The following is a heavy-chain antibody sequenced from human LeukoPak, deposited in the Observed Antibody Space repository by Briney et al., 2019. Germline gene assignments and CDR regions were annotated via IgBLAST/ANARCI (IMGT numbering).Heavy chain of an antibody. CDR3: ARGDAFDI. CDR2: TYYRSKGYN. CDR1: GDSVSSNSAA. Sequence: SQTLSLTCAISGDSVSSNSAAWNWIRQSPSRGLEWLGSTYYRSKGYNDYAVSVKTRITITPHTSKNQFSLQLNSVTPEDTAVYYCARGDAFDIWGQGTMVTVSS. V-gene: IGHV6-1*01. J-gene: IGHJ3*02.